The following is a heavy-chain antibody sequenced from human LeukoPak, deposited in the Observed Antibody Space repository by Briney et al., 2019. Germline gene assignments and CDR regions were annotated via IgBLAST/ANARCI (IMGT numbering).Heavy chain of an antibody. CDR3: AKDPLNSRDYDFWSAT. CDR2: ISYDGSNK. Sequence: PGGSLRLSCAASGFTFSSYGMHWVRQAPGKGLEWVAVISYDGSNKYYADSVKGRFTISRDNSKNTLYLQMNSLRAEDTAVYYCAKDPLNSRDYDFWSATWGQGTLVTVSS. J-gene: IGHJ4*02. D-gene: IGHD3-3*01. V-gene: IGHV3-30*18. CDR1: GFTFSSYG.